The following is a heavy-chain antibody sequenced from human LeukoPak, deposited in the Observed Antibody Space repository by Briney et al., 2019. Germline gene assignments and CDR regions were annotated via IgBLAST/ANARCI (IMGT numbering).Heavy chain of an antibody. J-gene: IGHJ3*02. V-gene: IGHV1-2*02. D-gene: IGHD3-22*01. CDR3: ASKWFTYYYNSSYYHYPTDVFDI. CDR2: INPNSGGT. CDR1: GYTFTGYY. Sequence: GASVKVSCKASGYTFTGYYMHWVRQAPGQGLEWMGWINPNSGGTNYAQKFQGRVTMTRDTSISTAYMELSRLRSDDTAVYYCASKWFTYYYNSSYYHYPTDVFDIWGQGTMVTVSS.